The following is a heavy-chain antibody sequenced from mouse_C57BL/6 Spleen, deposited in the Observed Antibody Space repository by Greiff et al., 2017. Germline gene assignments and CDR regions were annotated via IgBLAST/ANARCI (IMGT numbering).Heavy chain of an antibody. CDR1: GYTFTDYE. J-gene: IGHJ4*01. Sequence: VKLQQSGAELVRPGASVTLSCKASGYTFTDYEMHWVKQTPVHGLEWIGALDPETGGTAYNQKFKGKAILTADKSSSTAYMELRSLTSEDSAVYYCLWGAFYAMDYWGQGTSVTVSS. D-gene: IGHD4-1*01. CDR3: LWGAFYAMDY. CDR2: LDPETGGT. V-gene: IGHV1-15*01.